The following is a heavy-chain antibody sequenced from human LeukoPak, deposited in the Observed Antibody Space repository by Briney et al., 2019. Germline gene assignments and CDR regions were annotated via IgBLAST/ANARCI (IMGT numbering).Heavy chain of an antibody. CDR1: GYSISSGYY. V-gene: IGHV4-38-2*02. CDR3: ASSPRYYYYYMDV. Sequence: PSETLSLTCTVSGYSISSGYYWGWIRQPPGKGLEWIGSIYHSGSTYYNPSLKSRVTISVDTSKNQFSLKLSSVTAADTAVYYCASSPRYYYYYMDVWGKGTTVTISS. CDR2: IYHSGST. J-gene: IGHJ6*03.